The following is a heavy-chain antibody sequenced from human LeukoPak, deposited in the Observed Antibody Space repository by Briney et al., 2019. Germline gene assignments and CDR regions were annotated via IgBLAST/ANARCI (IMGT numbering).Heavy chain of an antibody. CDR2: ISSSSSYI. V-gene: IGHV3-21*01. CDR1: GFTFSSYG. D-gene: IGHD2-15*01. J-gene: IGHJ4*02. CDR3: ARLGYCSDGSRCALLDY. Sequence: GGSLRLSCAASGFTFSSYGMHWVRQAPGKGLEWVSSISSSSSYIYYADSVKGRFTISRDNAKNSLYLQMNSLRAEDTAVYYCARLGYCSDGSRCALLDYWGQGTLVTVSS.